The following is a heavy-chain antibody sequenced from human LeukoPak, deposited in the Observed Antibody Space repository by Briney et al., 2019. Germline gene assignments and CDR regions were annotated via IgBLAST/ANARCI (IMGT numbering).Heavy chain of an antibody. D-gene: IGHD3-22*01. V-gene: IGHV4-59*01. CDR2: IYYSRST. CDR3: ARVRRVVDDSSGYYFDY. J-gene: IGHJ4*02. Sequence: SETLSLTCTVSGGSISSYYWSWIRQPPGKGLEWIGYIYYSRSTNYNPSLKSRVTISVDTSKNQFSLKLSSVTAADTAVYYCARVRRVVDDSSGYYFDYWGQGTLVTVSS. CDR1: GGSISSYY.